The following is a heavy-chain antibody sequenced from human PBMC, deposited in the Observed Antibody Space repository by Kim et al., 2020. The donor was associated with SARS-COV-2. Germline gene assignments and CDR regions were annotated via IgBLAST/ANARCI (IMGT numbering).Heavy chain of an antibody. CDR2: ISSSSSYI. Sequence: GGSLRLSCAASGFTFSSYSMNWVRQAPGKGLEWVSSISSSSSYIYYADSVKGRFTISRDNAKNSLYLQMNSLRAEYTAVYYCAREGGTYSYGYEIFPPVYYYYGMDVWGQGTTVTVSS. D-gene: IGHD5-18*01. CDR1: GFTFSSYS. CDR3: AREGGTYSYGYEIFPPVYYYYGMDV. J-gene: IGHJ6*02. V-gene: IGHV3-21*01.